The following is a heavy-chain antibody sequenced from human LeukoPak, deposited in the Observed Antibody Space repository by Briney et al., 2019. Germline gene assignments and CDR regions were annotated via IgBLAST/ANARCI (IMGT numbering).Heavy chain of an antibody. D-gene: IGHD3-22*01. CDR2: ISGSGGST. J-gene: IGHJ3*02. CDR3: ARDLGRYDSNQGPLDAFDI. V-gene: IGHV3-23*01. Sequence: PGGSLRLSCAASGFTLSSYAMNWVPQAPGKGLEWVSGISGSGGSTYYADSVQGRFTISRDTSKNTLYLQMNSLRAEDTAVYYCARDLGRYDSNQGPLDAFDIWGQGTMVTVSS. CDR1: GFTLSSYA.